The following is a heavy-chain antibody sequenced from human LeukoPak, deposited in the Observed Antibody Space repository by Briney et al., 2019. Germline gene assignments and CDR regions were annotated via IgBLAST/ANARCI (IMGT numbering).Heavy chain of an antibody. CDR2: IYYSGST. D-gene: IGHD3-16*01. V-gene: IGHV4-59*01. Sequence: ASETLSLTCTVSGGSISSYYWSWIRQPPGKGLEWIGYIYYSGSTNYNPSLKSRVTISVDTSKNQFSLKLSSVTAADTAVYYCARSYDYVTPFDPWGQGTLVTVSS. J-gene: IGHJ5*02. CDR3: ARSYDYVTPFDP. CDR1: GGSISSYY.